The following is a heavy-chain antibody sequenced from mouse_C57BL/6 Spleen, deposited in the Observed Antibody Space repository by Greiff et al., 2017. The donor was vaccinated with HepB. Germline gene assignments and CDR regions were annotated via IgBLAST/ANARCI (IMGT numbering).Heavy chain of an antibody. V-gene: IGHV1-82*01. CDR1: GYAFSSSW. CDR3: ARSRNYYGSSYGWYFDV. CDR2: IYPGDGDT. Sequence: VNLVESGPELVKPGASVKISCKASGYAFSSSWMNWVKQRPGKGLEWIGRIYPGDGDTNYNGKFKGKATLTADKSSSTAYMQLSSLTSEDPAVYFCARSRNYYGSSYGWYFDVWGTGTTVTVSS. J-gene: IGHJ1*03. D-gene: IGHD1-1*01.